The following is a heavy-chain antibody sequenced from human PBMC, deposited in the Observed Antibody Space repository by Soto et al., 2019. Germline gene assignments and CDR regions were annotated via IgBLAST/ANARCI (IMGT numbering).Heavy chain of an antibody. V-gene: IGHV3-30-3*01. D-gene: IGHD2-2*01. CDR2: ISYDGSNK. CDR3: ARDGGAVLVPAALVNGMDV. J-gene: IGHJ6*02. CDR1: GFTSSSHA. Sequence: PGGSLRLSCAASGFTSSSHAIHWVRQAPGKGLEWVAVISYDGSNKFYADSVKGRFTISRDNSKNTFYLQMNSLRAEDTAVYYCARDGGAVLVPAALVNGMDVWGQGTTVTVSS.